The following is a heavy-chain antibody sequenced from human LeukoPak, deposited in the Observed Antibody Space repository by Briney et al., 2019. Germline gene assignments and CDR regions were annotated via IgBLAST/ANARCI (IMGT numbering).Heavy chain of an antibody. Sequence: GGSLRLSCAASGFTFSSYWMSWVRQAPGKGLEWVANIKQDGSEKYYVDSVKGRFTISRDNAKNSLYLQLNSLRAEDTAVYYCAREVGIVVVPAAWFDYWGQGTLVTVSS. CDR3: AREVGIVVVPAAWFDY. CDR2: IKQDGSEK. CDR1: GFTFSSYW. D-gene: IGHD2-2*01. V-gene: IGHV3-7*01. J-gene: IGHJ4*02.